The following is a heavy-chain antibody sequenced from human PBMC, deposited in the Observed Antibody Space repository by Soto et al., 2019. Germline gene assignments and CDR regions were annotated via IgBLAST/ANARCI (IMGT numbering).Heavy chain of an antibody. J-gene: IGHJ5*01. V-gene: IGHV6-1*01. CDR3: VRLIGNSWLDF. Sequence: SQTLSLTCAISGDSASSSSVTWNWIRQSPSRGLEWLGRTYYRSKWYNDYAESVKSRITINPDTSKNQFSLHLNSVTPEDTAVYYCVRLIGNSWLDFWGQGTLVTVS. D-gene: IGHD1-26*01. CDR1: GDSASSSSVT. CDR2: TYYRSKWYN.